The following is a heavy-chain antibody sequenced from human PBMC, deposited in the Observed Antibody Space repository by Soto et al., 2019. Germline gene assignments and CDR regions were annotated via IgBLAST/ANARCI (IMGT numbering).Heavy chain of an antibody. J-gene: IGHJ5*02. D-gene: IGHD3-22*01. CDR1: GGSISSSSYY. Sequence: QLQLQESGPGLVKPSETLSLTCTVSGGSISSSSYYWGWIRQPPGKGLEWIGSIYYSGSTYYNPSLKSRVTISVDTSKNPFSLKLSSVTAADTAVYYCTYDSSGYDWFDPWGQGTLVTVSS. CDR3: TYDSSGYDWFDP. CDR2: IYYSGST. V-gene: IGHV4-39*01.